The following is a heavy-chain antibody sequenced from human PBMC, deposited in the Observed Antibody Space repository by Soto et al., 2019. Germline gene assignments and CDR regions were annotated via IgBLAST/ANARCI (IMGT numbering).Heavy chain of an antibody. CDR3: AHIVVAGLGYYFDY. Sequence: ITLKELVPPLVKPTQTLTLTSTFSGFHLSSTRMAGGWIRQPPGKPLECLALIYWDDAKRYSPFLKSRLTITKDTSKNQVVLTMSNMDPVDTARYYCAHIVVAGLGYYFDYWGQGTLVTVSS. CDR1: GFHLSSTRMA. CDR2: IYWDDAK. D-gene: IGHD6-19*01. V-gene: IGHV2-5*02. J-gene: IGHJ4*02.